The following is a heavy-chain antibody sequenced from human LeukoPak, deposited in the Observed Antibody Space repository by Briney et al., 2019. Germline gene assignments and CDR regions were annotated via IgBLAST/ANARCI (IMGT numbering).Heavy chain of an antibody. D-gene: IGHD5-18*01. Sequence: GGSLRLSCAASGFIFKDYWMIWVRQAPGKGLEWVANIKQDGSEKYYVDSVKGRFTISRDNAKNSLYLQMTSLRAEDTAVYYCARGYSPSYWGQGTLVTVSS. CDR3: ARGYSPSY. J-gene: IGHJ4*02. CDR2: IKQDGSEK. V-gene: IGHV3-7*04. CDR1: GFIFKDYW.